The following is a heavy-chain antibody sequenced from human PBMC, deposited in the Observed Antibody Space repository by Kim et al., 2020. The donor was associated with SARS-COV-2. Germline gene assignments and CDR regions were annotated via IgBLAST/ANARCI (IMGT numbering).Heavy chain of an antibody. CDR2: INHSGST. J-gene: IGHJ4*02. V-gene: IGHV4-34*01. D-gene: IGHD2-2*01. Sequence: SETLSLTCAVYGGSFSGYYWSWIRQPPGKGLEWIGEINHSGSTNYNPSLKSRVTISVDTSKNQFSLKLSSVTAADTAVYYCARGIRGCTSCYFYFDYWGQGTLVTVSS. CDR1: GGSFSGYY. CDR3: ARGIRGCTSCYFYFDY.